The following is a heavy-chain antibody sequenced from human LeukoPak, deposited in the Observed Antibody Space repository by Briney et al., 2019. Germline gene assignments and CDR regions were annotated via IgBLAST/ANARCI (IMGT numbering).Heavy chain of an antibody. D-gene: IGHD3-22*01. CDR2: IYYSGST. J-gene: IGHJ3*02. V-gene: IGHV4-39*01. CDR1: VGSISSRNYY. CDR3: AGVRDSSGYYYRGAFDI. Sequence: SETLSLTCTVSVGSISSRNYYWGRIRQPPGKGLEWIGSIYYSGSTYYNRYLKSRVTISVDTSKNQFSLKLSSVTAADTAVYYCAGVRDSSGYYYRGAFDIWGQGTMVTVSS.